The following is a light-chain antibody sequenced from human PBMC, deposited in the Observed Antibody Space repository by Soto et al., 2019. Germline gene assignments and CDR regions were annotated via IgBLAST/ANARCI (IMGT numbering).Light chain of an antibody. CDR1: QSVNAN. CDR3: QQYNTWLWA. CDR2: GAS. Sequence: EVVMTQSPATLSVSPGERATLSCRASQSVNANLAWYQQKPGQAPRLLIHGASNRATGNPARFSGSGFGTELNLTISSLQCEDFAVYYCQQYNTWLWAFGQGTKVEI. J-gene: IGKJ1*01. V-gene: IGKV3-15*01.